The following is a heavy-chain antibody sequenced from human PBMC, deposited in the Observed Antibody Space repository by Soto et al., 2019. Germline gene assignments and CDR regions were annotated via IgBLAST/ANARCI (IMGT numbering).Heavy chain of an antibody. J-gene: IGHJ4*02. Sequence: EAQLVESGGGLGKPGGSLRLSCAGSGFTFRNAWMTWVRQAPGKGLEWVGRIKSKIDGGATDYAAPEKGRFMISRDDSESTLFLQMNNLKIEDAAVYYCTYNYDSILHPRFDYWGQGTQVTVSS. D-gene: IGHD3-22*01. CDR3: TYNYDSILHPRFDY. CDR1: GFTFRNAW. V-gene: IGHV3-15*01. CDR2: IKSKIDGGAT.